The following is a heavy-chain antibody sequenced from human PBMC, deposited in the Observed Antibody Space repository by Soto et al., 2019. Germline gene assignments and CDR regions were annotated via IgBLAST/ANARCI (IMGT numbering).Heavy chain of an antibody. V-gene: IGHV2-5*02. D-gene: IGHD2-21*02. Sequence: QITLKESGPTLVKPTQTLTLTCTFSGLSLSTTGVGVGWIRQPPGKALEWLALIYWDDDKRYSPSLKSRLTITTDPSKHQVVLTMTNMDPVDTATYYCVQSRCGGDCLQSYSSHSYYGLDVWGQGTTVTVSS. CDR1: GLSLSTTGVG. CDR3: VQSRCGGDCLQSYSSHSYYGLDV. J-gene: IGHJ6*02. CDR2: IYWDDDK.